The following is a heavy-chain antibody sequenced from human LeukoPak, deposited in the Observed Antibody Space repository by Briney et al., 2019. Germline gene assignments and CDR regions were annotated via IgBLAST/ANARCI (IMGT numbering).Heavy chain of an antibody. J-gene: IGHJ5*02. CDR3: ARIQGVVRAGWFDP. D-gene: IGHD3-10*01. V-gene: IGHV3-21*01. Sequence: PGGSLRLSCAASGFTFSSYGMNWVRQAPGKGLEWVSSISSSSSYIYYADSVKGRFTISRDNAKNSLYLQMNSLRTEDTAVYYCARIQGVVRAGWFDPWGQGALVTVSS. CDR2: ISSSSSYI. CDR1: GFTFSSYG.